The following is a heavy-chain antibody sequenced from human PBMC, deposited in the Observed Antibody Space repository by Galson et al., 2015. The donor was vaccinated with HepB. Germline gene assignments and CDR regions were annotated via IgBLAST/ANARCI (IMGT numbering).Heavy chain of an antibody. CDR3: ARARYSTSPPDY. J-gene: IGHJ4*02. CDR1: ANTFSNYG. CDR2: ISVYSGNT. D-gene: IGHD2-2*01. Sequence: SVKVSCKASANTFSNYGISWVRQAPGQGLEWTGWISVYSGNTYYAQKFQGRVTMTTDTSTSTAYMELRSLRSGDTAVYYCARARYSTSPPDYWGQGTLVTVSS. V-gene: IGHV1-18*01.